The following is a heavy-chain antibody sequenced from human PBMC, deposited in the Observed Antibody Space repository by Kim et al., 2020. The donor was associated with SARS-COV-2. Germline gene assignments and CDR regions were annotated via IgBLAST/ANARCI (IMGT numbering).Heavy chain of an antibody. Sequence: SVKVSCKASGGTFSSYAISWVRQAPGQGLEWMGGIIPIFGTANYAQKFQGRVTITADESTSTAYMELSSLRSEDTAVYYCARGALRYFDWLLDWGQGTLVTVSS. CDR3: ARGALRYFDWLLD. D-gene: IGHD3-9*01. V-gene: IGHV1-69*13. CDR1: GGTFSSYA. J-gene: IGHJ4*02. CDR2: IIPIFGTA.